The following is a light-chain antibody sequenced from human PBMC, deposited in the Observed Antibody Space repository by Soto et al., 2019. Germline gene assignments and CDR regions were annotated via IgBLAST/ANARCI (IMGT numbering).Light chain of an antibody. V-gene: IGKV3-20*01. CDR3: QQYVSWT. CDR1: QTISSNY. CDR2: GTS. Sequence: EIVLTQSPGTLSVSPGERATLSCRASQTISSNYLAWYQQKPGQAPSLLIYGTSSRATGIPDMFSGSGSGTDVTLTISRLEPEDSAIYYCQQYVSWTFGQGTKVEIK. J-gene: IGKJ1*01.